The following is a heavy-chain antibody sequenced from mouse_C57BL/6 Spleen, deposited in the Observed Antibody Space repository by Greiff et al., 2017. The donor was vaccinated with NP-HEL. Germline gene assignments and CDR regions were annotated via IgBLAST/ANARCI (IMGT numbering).Heavy chain of an antibody. V-gene: IGHV5-4*01. CDR1: GFTFSSYA. Sequence: EVKLVESGGGLVKPGGSLKLSCAASGFTFSSYAMSWVRQTPEKRLEWGATISDGGSYTYYPDNVKGRFTISRDNAKNNLYLQMSHLKSEDTAMYYCARDPIYYGYDRGFAYWGQGTLVTVSA. CDR3: ARDPIYYGYDRGFAY. D-gene: IGHD2-2*01. CDR2: ISDGGSYT. J-gene: IGHJ3*01.